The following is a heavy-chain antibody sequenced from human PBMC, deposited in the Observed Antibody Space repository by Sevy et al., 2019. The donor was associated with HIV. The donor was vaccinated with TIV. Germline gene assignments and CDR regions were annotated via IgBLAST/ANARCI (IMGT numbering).Heavy chain of an antibody. CDR1: GFIFGSYA. Sequence: GGSLRLSCAASGFIFGSYAMNWVRQAPGKGLEWVAVISYDGGDKYYADSVKGRFTISRDSSKNTLYLQMHSLRTDDAAVYYCARDPGSSWSSFDYWGQGTLVTVSS. V-gene: IGHV3-30-3*01. CDR2: ISYDGGDK. J-gene: IGHJ4*02. CDR3: ARDPGSSWSSFDY. D-gene: IGHD6-13*01.